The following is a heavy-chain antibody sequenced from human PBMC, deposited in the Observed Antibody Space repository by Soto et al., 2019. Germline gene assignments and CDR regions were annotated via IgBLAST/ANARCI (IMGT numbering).Heavy chain of an antibody. J-gene: IGHJ4*02. V-gene: IGHV1-69*02. CDR3: ASSYGSGYRAFDY. CDR1: GDTFNFYS. D-gene: IGHD3-10*01. Sequence: QVQLVQSGAEVKRPGSSVKVSCKASGDTFNFYSINWVRQAPGLGLEWMGRVNPIVSMSNYAQKFQGRVTXTXDXXTSTAYRELSSRRSEDTAIYYCASSYGSGYRAFDYWGQGALVTVSS. CDR2: VNPIVSMS.